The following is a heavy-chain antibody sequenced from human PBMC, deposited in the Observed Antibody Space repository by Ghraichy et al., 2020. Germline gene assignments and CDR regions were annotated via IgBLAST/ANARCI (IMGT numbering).Heavy chain of an antibody. V-gene: IGHV3-30-3*01. D-gene: IGHD6-19*01. CDR1: GFTFDNSP. J-gene: IGHJ4*02. Sequence: GGSLRLSCAASGFTFDNSPMHWVRQAPGKGLEWVAGISSDGGSTHYADSVKARFTISRDNFRNTLFLQMNSLTPEDTTVYYCAREGFSSGHCGVFDFWGQGTLVTVSS. CDR2: ISSDGGST. CDR3: AREGFSSGHCGVFDF.